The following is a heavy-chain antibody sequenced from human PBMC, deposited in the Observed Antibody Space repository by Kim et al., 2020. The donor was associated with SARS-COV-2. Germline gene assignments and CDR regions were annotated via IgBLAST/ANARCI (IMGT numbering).Heavy chain of an antibody. D-gene: IGHD3-3*01. J-gene: IGHJ4*02. Sequence: GGSLRLSCAASGFTFSSYWMSWVRQAPGKGLEWVANIKQDGSEKYYVDSVKGRFTISRDNAKNSLYLQMNSLRAEDTAVYYCARGGYDFWSGYPTNTYYFDYWGQGTLVTVSS. CDR1: GFTFSSYW. CDR3: ARGGYDFWSGYPTNTYYFDY. CDR2: IKQDGSEK. V-gene: IGHV3-7*01.